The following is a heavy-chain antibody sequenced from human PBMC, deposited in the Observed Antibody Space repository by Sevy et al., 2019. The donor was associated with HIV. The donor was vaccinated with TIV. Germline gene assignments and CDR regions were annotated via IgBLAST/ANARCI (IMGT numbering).Heavy chain of an antibody. CDR3: ARVPPYYDSNVSDF. Sequence: GSLRHSCAASGFTFSSHSMNWVRQTPGKGLEWISHISGTGNTIYYADSVKGRFTISRDNAKNSLYLQLKSLRDEDTAIYYCARVPPYYDSNVSDFWGQGSLVTVSS. V-gene: IGHV3-48*02. D-gene: IGHD3-22*01. CDR2: ISGTGNTI. J-gene: IGHJ4*02. CDR1: GFTFSSHS.